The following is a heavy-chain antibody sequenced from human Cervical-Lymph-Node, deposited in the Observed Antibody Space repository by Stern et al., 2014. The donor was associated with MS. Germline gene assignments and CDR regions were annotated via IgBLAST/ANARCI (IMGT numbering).Heavy chain of an antibody. D-gene: IGHD6-13*01. CDR1: GGTFSSYA. CDR2: IIPIFGTA. Sequence: VQLGDSGAEVKKPGSSVKVSCKASGGTFSSYAISWVRQAPGQGLEWMGGIIPIFGTANYAQKIQGRVTITADESTSTAYMELSSLRSEDTAVYYCVFAAAVHPTSDYWGQGTLVTVSS. J-gene: IGHJ4*02. CDR3: VFAAAVHPTSDY. V-gene: IGHV1-69*01.